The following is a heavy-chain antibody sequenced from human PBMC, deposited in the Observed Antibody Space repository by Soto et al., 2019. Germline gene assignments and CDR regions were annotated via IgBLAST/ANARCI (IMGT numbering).Heavy chain of an antibody. CDR2: INSDGSIT. CDR1: GFTFSTYW. V-gene: IGHV3-74*01. Sequence: EVQLVESGGGLVQPGGSLRLSCAASGFTFSTYWMHWVRQAPGTGLVWVSRINSDGSITNYADSVKGRFSISTDNANNTLYLQMNSLRAEDTAVYYCARSTWPNYFEYWGQGTLVTLSS. CDR3: ARSTWPNYFEY. J-gene: IGHJ4*02.